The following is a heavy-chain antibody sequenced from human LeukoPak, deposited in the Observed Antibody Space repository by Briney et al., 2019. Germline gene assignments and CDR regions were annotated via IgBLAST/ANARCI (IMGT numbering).Heavy chain of an antibody. CDR2: INPKSGGT. V-gene: IGHV1-2*02. J-gene: IGHJ3*02. Sequence: ASVKASCKASEYPFTGYYMRWVRQAPGQGLEWMGWINPKSGGTSYAQKFQGRVTMTRDTSISTAYMELSRMTSDDTAVYYCARVRVGALDDALDIWGQGTMVTVSS. D-gene: IGHD1-26*01. CDR3: ARVRVGALDDALDI. CDR1: EYPFTGYY.